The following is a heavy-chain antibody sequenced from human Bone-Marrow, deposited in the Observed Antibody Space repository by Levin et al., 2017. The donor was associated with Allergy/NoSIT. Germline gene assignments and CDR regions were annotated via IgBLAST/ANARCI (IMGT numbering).Heavy chain of an antibody. Sequence: SETLSLTCSVSGGSISSSSYYWGWIRQPPGTGLEGIGRIYHSGTTYYNPSLKSRVTISVDTSKKQFSLKLTSVTAADTAVYYCSRRSDILTGAYDYWGQGTLVTVSS. CDR3: SRRSDILTGAYDY. CDR1: GGSISSSSYY. CDR2: IYHSGTT. V-gene: IGHV4-39*01. D-gene: IGHD3-9*01. J-gene: IGHJ4*02.